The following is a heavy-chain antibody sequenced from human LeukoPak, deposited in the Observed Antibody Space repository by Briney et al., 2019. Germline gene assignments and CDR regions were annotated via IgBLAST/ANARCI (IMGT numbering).Heavy chain of an antibody. Sequence: ASVKVSGKASGDTFSSDYMHWVRQAPGQGREWMGIINPSGGSTTYAQKFQGRVTMTRDTSTSTVYMELSSLRSEDTAVYYCARGGVLRFLEHLDYWGQGPLVTVSS. CDR3: ARGGVLRFLEHLDY. CDR1: GDTFSSDY. D-gene: IGHD3-3*01. V-gene: IGHV1-46*01. J-gene: IGHJ4*02. CDR2: INPSGGST.